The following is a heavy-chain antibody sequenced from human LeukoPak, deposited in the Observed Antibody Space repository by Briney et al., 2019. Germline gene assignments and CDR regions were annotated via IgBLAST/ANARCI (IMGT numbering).Heavy chain of an antibody. CDR1: GGSISSGSYY. CDR2: VYTSGST. CDR3: ARGTPLGWFDP. J-gene: IGHJ5*02. Sequence: PSETLSLTCTVSGGSISSGSYYWSWIRQPAGKGLEWIGRVYTSGSTSYNPSLKSRVTISIDPAKNQFSLKLRSVTAADTAVYYCARGTPLGWFDPWGRGTLVTVSS. V-gene: IGHV4-61*02. D-gene: IGHD7-27*01.